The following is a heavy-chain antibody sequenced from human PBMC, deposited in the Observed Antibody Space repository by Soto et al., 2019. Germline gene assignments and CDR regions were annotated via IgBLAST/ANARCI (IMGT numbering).Heavy chain of an antibody. V-gene: IGHV1-2*04. Sequence: ASVKVSCKASGYTFTGYYMHWVRQAPGQGLEWMGWINPNSGGTNYAQKFQGWVTMTRDTSISTAYMELSRLRSDDTAVYYCARECSSTSCQPVGDGMDVWGQGTTVTVSS. CDR1: GYTFTGYY. CDR2: INPNSGGT. D-gene: IGHD2-2*01. CDR3: ARECSSTSCQPVGDGMDV. J-gene: IGHJ6*02.